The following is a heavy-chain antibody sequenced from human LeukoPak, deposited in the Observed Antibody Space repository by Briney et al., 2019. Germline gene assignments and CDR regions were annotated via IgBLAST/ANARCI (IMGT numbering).Heavy chain of an antibody. CDR2: IYYSGST. D-gene: IGHD2-15*01. V-gene: IGHV4-39*01. J-gene: IGHJ5*02. CDR3: ARRYCSGGSCYSDNWFDP. Sequence: NPSETPSLTCTVSGGSISSSSYYWGWIRQPPGKGLEWIGSIYYSGSTYYNPSLKSRVTISVDTSKNQFSLKLSSVTAADTAVYYCARRYCSGGSCYSDNWFDPWGQGTLVTVSS. CDR1: GGSISSSSYY.